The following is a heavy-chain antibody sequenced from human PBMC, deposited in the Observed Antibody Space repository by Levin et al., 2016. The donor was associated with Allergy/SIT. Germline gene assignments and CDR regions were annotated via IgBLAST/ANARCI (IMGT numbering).Heavy chain of an antibody. CDR3: AKTGYCSSTTCYGLLY. J-gene: IGHJ4*02. CDR2: VYYTGST. Sequence: GSLRLSCTVSGGSIISESYHWGWIRQPPGKGLEWIGTVYYTGSTHYNPSLKSRVTVSVDTSSNQFSLKLTSLTAADTALYYCAKTGYCSSTTCYGLLYWGQGTLVTVSS. D-gene: IGHD2-2*03. V-gene: IGHV4-39*01. CDR1: GGSIISESYH.